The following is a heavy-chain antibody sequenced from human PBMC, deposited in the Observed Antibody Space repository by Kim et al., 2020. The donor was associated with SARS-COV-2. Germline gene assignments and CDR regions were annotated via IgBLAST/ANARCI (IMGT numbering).Heavy chain of an antibody. J-gene: IGHJ4*02. D-gene: IGHD1-26*01. CDR1: GFSFSTYT. Sequence: GGSLRLSCSASGFSFSTYTINWVRQPPGKGLEWLSYMNSGTDTIFYADSVRGRFTVSRDNAKNSLYLQMNILRDDDTAMYYCAAHSGSHWFDYWGQGTL. CDR2: MNSGTDTI. V-gene: IGHV3-48*02. CDR3: AAHSGSHWFDY.